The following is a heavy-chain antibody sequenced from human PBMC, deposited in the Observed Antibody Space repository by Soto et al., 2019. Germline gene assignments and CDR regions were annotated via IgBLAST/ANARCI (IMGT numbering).Heavy chain of an antibody. CDR2: ISGSGGST. CDR1: GFTFSRYA. V-gene: IGHV3-23*01. D-gene: IGHD2-15*01. J-gene: IGHJ3*02. Sequence: EVQLLESGGGLVQPGGSLRLSCAASGFTFSRYAMSWVRQAPGKGLEWVSAISGSGGSTYYADSVKGRFTISRDNSKNTLYLQMNSLRAEDTAVYYCAKGGGSVCSGCNCYSLPDAFDIWGQGTMVTVSS. CDR3: AKGGGSVCSGCNCYSLPDAFDI.